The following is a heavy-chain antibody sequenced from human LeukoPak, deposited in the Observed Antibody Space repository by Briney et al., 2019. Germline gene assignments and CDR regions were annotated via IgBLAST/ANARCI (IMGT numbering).Heavy chain of an antibody. CDR1: GGSFSGYY. D-gene: IGHD3-10*01. J-gene: IGHJ6*02. V-gene: IGHV4-34*01. Sequence: SETLSLTCAVYGGSFSGYYWSWIRQPPGKGLEWIGEINHSGSTNYNPSLKSRVTISADTSKNQFSLKLSSVTAADTAVYYCARGIVGAYYYSSGSQKGYGMDVWGQGTTVTVSS. CDR3: ARGIVGAYYYSSGSQKGYGMDV. CDR2: INHSGST.